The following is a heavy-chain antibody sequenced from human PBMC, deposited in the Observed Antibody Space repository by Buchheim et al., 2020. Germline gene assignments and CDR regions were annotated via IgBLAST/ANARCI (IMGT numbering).Heavy chain of an antibody. J-gene: IGHJ4*02. V-gene: IGHV3-30*18. CDR1: GFTFERYV. CDR3: TKESGSTSSYVSGNLEYQFDY. CDR2: ISYDGKET. Sequence: QVLLVESGGGVVQPGKSQTLSCEASGFTFERYVMHWVRQAPGKGLEWVALISYDGKETFYADSVKGRFTISRDNSNNMVSLQMESLRGDDTATYYCTKESGSTSSYVSGNLEYQFDYGGQGTL. D-gene: IGHD3-10*01.